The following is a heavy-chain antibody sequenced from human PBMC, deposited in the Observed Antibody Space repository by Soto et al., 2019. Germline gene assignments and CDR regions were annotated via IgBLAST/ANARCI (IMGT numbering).Heavy chain of an antibody. D-gene: IGHD3-16*01. J-gene: IGHJ5*02. CDR1: GGTFSSYA. CDR2: IIPIFGTA. Sequence: QVQLVQSGAEVKKPGSSVKVSCTASGGTFSSYAISWVRQAPGQGLEWMGGIIPIFGTANYAQKFQGRVTITADESTRTADMELSSLRSEDTAVYYYARVYSTMHDSFDPWGQGTLVTVSS. V-gene: IGHV1-69*01. CDR3: ARVYSTMHDSFDP.